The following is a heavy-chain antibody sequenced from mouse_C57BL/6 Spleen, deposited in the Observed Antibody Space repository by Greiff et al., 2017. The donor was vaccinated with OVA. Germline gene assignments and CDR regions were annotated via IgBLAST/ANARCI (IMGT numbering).Heavy chain of an antibody. CDR1: GYTFTSYW. Sequence: QVQLQQSGAELVRPGSSVKLSCKASGYTFTSYWMHWVKQRPIQGLEWIGNIDPSDSETHYNQKFKDKATLTVDKSSSTAYMQLSSLTSEDSAVYYCARVDYDLTGKYYFDYWGQGTTLTVSS. J-gene: IGHJ2*01. CDR3: ARVDYDLTGKYYFDY. D-gene: IGHD2-4*01. CDR2: IDPSDSET. V-gene: IGHV1-52*01.